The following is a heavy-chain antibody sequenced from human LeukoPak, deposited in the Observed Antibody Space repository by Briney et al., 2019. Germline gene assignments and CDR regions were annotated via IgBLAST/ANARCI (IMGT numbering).Heavy chain of an antibody. D-gene: IGHD1-26*01. Sequence: GGSLRLSCAASGFSFSSSWMHWVREVPGKGLEWVSRINDDETSTTYAESVKGRFTISRDNAKNTLFLQMNSLRAEDTAVYYCATTGSGSYYDYWGQGTLVTVSS. CDR3: ATTGSGSYYDY. J-gene: IGHJ4*02. CDR2: INDDETST. V-gene: IGHV3-74*01. CDR1: GFSFSSSW.